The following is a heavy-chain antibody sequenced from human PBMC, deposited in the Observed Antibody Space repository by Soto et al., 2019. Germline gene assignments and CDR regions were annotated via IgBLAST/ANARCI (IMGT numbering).Heavy chain of an antibody. CDR3: STSVYCSTTRCYYYYGLDV. J-gene: IGHJ6*02. CDR1: GGTFSSHS. CDR2: IIPIFGTA. Sequence: QVQLVQSGAEVKKPGSSVKVSCKVSGGTFSSHSINWVRQAPGQGPEWMGGIIPIFGTANYAQKFQGRVTITADESTSTAYMELSSLTSEDTALYYCSTSVYCSTTRCYYYYGLDVWGQGTTVIVSS. V-gene: IGHV1-69*01. D-gene: IGHD2-2*01.